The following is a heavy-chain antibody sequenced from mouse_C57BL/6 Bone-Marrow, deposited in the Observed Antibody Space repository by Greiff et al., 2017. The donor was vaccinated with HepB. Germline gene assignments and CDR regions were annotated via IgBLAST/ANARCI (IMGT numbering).Heavy chain of an antibody. D-gene: IGHD2-12*01. J-gene: IGHJ4*01. Sequence: VQLQESVPWLVLPGASLQVSCRASGYAFSSSWMNWVKQRPGKGLEWIGRIYPGDGDTNYNGKFKGQATLTADKSSSTAYMQLSSLTSEDSAVYFCSSDNDLQLLFYAMDRWGEGTPVTVSS. CDR3: SSDNDLQLLFYAMDR. CDR2: IYPGDGDT. CDR1: GYAFSSSW. V-gene: IGHV1-82*01.